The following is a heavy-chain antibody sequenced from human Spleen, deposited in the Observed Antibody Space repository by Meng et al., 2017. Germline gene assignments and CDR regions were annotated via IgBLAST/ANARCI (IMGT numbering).Heavy chain of an antibody. Sequence: QLQPHPSGPGLLKPSQSLSLPCAISGDRFSTISAALNWIRQSSSSGLGWLGRTYYRSKWYNDFAVSVKSRITINADTSKTQFSLQLNSVTPEDTAVYYCAREYSSTFDYWGQGTLVTVSS. V-gene: IGHV6-1*01. CDR2: TYYRSKWYN. J-gene: IGHJ4*02. CDR1: GDRFSTISAA. CDR3: AREYSSTFDY. D-gene: IGHD6-13*01.